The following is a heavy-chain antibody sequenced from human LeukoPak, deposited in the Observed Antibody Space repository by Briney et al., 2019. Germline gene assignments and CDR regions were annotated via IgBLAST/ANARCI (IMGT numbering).Heavy chain of an antibody. Sequence: PGGSLRLSCAASGFTFSSYDMHWVRQAPGKGLEYVSAISSNGGSTYYANSVKGRFTISRDNSKNTLYLQMGSLRADDMAVYYCARAPRGAVAGYYFDYWGQGTLVTVSS. CDR2: ISSNGGST. J-gene: IGHJ4*02. CDR1: GFTFSSYD. V-gene: IGHV3-64*01. CDR3: ARAPRGAVAGYYFDY. D-gene: IGHD6-19*01.